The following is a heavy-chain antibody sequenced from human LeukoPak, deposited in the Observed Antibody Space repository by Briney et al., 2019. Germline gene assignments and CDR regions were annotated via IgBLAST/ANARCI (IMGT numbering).Heavy chain of an antibody. D-gene: IGHD6-6*01. CDR3: GRSMDSSTSRLIEY. V-gene: IGHV1-2*02. CDR2: INPNSGGT. Sequence: GASVKVSCKASGYTFTGYYMHWVRQAPGQGLKWMGWINPNSGGTNYAQKFQGRVTMTRDTSISTAYMELSRLRSDDTAVYYCGRSMDSSTSRLIEYWGQGTLVTVSS. J-gene: IGHJ4*02. CDR1: GYTFTGYY.